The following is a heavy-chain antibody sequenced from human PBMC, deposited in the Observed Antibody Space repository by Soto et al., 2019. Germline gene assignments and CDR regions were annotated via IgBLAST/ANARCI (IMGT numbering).Heavy chain of an antibody. V-gene: IGHV1-46*04. J-gene: IGHJ5*02. Sequence: QVQLVQSGAEVKKPGASVKVSCKASGYTFTSYYMHWVRQAPGQGLEWMGIINPSGGSTSYAQKLQGRVTMTRDTSTSTVYMELSSLRFDDTAVYYCARGAPLDLPPNWFDPWGQGTLVTVSS. CDR1: GYTFTSYY. D-gene: IGHD1-7*01. CDR3: ARGAPLDLPPNWFDP. CDR2: INPSGGST.